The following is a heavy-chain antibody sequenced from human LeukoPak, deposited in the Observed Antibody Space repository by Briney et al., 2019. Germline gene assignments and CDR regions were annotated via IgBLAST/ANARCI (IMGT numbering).Heavy chain of an antibody. Sequence: SQTLSLTCTVSGYSISSGYYWGWIRQPPGKGLEWIGSIYYSGSTYYNPSLKSRVTISVDTSKNQFSLKLSSVTAADTAVYYCARVATTTNPPQRPFDYWGQGTLVTVSS. D-gene: IGHD6-25*01. V-gene: IGHV4-38-2*02. CDR1: GYSISSGYY. CDR3: ARVATTTNPPQRPFDY. CDR2: IYYSGST. J-gene: IGHJ4*02.